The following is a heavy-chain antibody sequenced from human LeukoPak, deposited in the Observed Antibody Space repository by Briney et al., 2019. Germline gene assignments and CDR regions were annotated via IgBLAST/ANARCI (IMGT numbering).Heavy chain of an antibody. CDR1: GGSISSSNYY. V-gene: IGHV4-39*02. Sequence: SETLSLTCTVSGGSISSSNYYWGWIRQPPGKGLEWIGSIYYSGYTYYNPSVESRVTISVDTSKDQFSLKLSSVTAADTAVYYCARDGRPDCSGGSCYSYYYYMDVWGKGTTVTISS. CDR2: IYYSGYT. J-gene: IGHJ6*03. D-gene: IGHD2-15*01. CDR3: ARDGRPDCSGGSCYSYYYYMDV.